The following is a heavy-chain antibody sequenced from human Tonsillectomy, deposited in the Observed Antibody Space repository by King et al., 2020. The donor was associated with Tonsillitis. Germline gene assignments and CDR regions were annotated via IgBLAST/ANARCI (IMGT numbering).Heavy chain of an antibody. Sequence: LQLQESGSGLVRPSQTLSLTCAVSGGSISTGGYSRSWIRQSPGKGLEWIGYIYHHGTTHYNPSLNSRVTISVDRSKNQFSLKLSSLTAADTAVYYCARSSYDFSFDYWGQGTLVTVSS. J-gene: IGHJ4*02. CDR3: ARSSYDFSFDY. D-gene: IGHD3-3*01. CDR1: GGSISTGGYS. CDR2: IYHHGTT. V-gene: IGHV4-30-2*06.